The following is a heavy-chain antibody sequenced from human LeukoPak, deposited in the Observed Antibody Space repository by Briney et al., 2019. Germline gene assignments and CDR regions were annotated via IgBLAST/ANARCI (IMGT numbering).Heavy chain of an antibody. CDR3: ARARSIVGATGALYNGMDV. D-gene: IGHD1-26*01. Sequence: SVKVSCKASGGIFSSYTITWVRQAPGQGLEWMGRIIPMVDIANYAQNFQGRVTITADKSTSTAYMELTSLRSEDTAVYYCARARSIVGATGALYNGMDVWGQGTTVTVSS. J-gene: IGHJ6*02. CDR1: GGIFSSYT. CDR2: IIPMVDIA. V-gene: IGHV1-69*02.